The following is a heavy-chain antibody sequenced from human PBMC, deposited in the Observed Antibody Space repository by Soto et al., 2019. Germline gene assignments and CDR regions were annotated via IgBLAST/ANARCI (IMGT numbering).Heavy chain of an antibody. CDR2: INPYTGKT. J-gene: IGHJ4*02. V-gene: IGHV1-8*02. CDR1: GDDVSSCD. Sequence: SAKVSCKACGDDVSSCDLDSPRQDPGRGLEWMGWINPYTGKTGNAQRFQGRVTMTRDTSISTAYIDVSRLRSEDTGVYSCVRREERFRPHYVDASGQGTLVTV. D-gene: IGHD3-10*01. CDR3: VRREERFRPHYVDA.